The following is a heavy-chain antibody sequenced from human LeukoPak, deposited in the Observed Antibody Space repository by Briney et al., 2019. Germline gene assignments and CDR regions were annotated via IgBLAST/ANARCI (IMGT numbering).Heavy chain of an antibody. Sequence: SQTLSLTCTVSGDSISSGSYYWSWIRQPAGKGLEWIGRIYTSGSTNYNPSLKSRVTISVDMSKNQFSLKLSSVAATDTAVYYCAREAYCSSTTCYTYFDYWGQGTLVTVSS. V-gene: IGHV4-61*02. D-gene: IGHD2-2*02. CDR2: IYTSGST. CDR3: AREAYCSSTTCYTYFDY. CDR1: GDSISSGSYY. J-gene: IGHJ4*02.